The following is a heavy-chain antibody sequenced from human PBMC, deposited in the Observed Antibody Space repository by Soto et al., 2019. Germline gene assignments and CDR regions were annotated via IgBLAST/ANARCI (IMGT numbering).Heavy chain of an antibody. V-gene: IGHV1-69*13. CDR2: IIPIFGTA. J-gene: IGHJ4*02. Sequence: SVKVSCKASGGTFSSYAISWVRQAPGQGLEWMGGIIPIFGTANYAQKFQGRVTITADESTSTAYMELSSLRSEDTAVYYCATEYYYGSGSYFDYWGQGTQVTVSS. D-gene: IGHD3-10*01. CDR3: ATEYYYGSGSYFDY. CDR1: GGTFSSYA.